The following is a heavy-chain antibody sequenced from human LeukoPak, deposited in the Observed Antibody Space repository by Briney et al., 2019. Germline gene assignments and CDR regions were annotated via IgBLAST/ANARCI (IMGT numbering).Heavy chain of an antibody. CDR1: GFTLSSYW. V-gene: IGHV3-7*02. D-gene: IGHD1-14*01. CDR2: IKQDGSEK. Sequence: PGGSLRLSCAASGFTLSSYWMNWVRQAPGKGLEWVANIKQDGSEKYYVDSVKGRFTISRDNANNALCLQMSSLRAEDTAVYYCASGTGRIPNAYWGLGTLVTVSS. CDR3: ASGTGRIPNAY. J-gene: IGHJ4*02.